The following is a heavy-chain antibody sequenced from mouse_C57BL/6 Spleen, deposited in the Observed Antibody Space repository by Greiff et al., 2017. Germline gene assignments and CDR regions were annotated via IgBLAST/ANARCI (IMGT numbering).Heavy chain of an antibody. D-gene: IGHD2-14*01. J-gene: IGHJ2*01. V-gene: IGHV1-50*01. CDR2: IDPSDSYT. CDR1: GYTFTSYW. CDR3: ARDGAYDFGY. Sequence: QVQLQQPGAELVKPGASVKLSCKASGYTFTSYWMQWVKQRPGQGLEWIGEIDPSDSYTNYNQKFKGKATLTVDTSSSTAYMQLSSLTSEDSAVYYCARDGAYDFGYWGQGTTLTVSS.